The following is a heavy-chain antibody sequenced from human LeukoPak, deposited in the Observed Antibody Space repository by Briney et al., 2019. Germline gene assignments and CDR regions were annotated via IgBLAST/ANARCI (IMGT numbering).Heavy chain of an antibody. D-gene: IGHD3-3*01. Sequence: PGGSLRLSCAASGFSFSRYDIHWVRQAPGKGLEWVAFILYDGSNKNYADCVKGRLTISRDNFMSTVYLQMNSLRAEDTAVYYCAKDRQTITIFGVVNTPRANFDYWGQGTLVTVSS. J-gene: IGHJ4*02. V-gene: IGHV3-30*02. CDR2: ILYDGSNK. CDR1: GFSFSRYD. CDR3: AKDRQTITIFGVVNTPRANFDY.